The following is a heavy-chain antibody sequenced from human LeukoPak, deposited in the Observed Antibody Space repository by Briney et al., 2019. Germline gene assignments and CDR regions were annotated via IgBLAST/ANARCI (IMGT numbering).Heavy chain of an antibody. CDR2: IIPIFGTA. D-gene: IGHD6-19*01. J-gene: IGHJ4*02. Sequence: SVKVSCKASGGTFSSYAISWVRQAPGQGLEWMGGIIPIFGTANYAQKFQGRVTITADESTSTAYMELSSLRSEDTAVYYCASYSSGWYEFDYWGQGTLVTVSS. CDR3: ASYSSGWYEFDY. CDR1: GGTFSSYA. V-gene: IGHV1-69*01.